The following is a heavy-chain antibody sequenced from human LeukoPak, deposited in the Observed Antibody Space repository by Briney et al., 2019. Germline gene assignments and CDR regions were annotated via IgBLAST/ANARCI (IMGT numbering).Heavy chain of an antibody. CDR2: ISGSGSRT. CDR3: AKDACGADCYGWFAA. D-gene: IGHD2-21*02. V-gene: IGHV3-23*01. Sequence: PLGESLKISCAASGLTFSNSAMNWVRQAPGKGLEWVSSISGSGSRTYYADSVKGRFTISRDNSKNTLYLQVNSLRAEDTAIYYCAKDACGADCYGWFAAWGQGTLVIVSS. J-gene: IGHJ5*02. CDR1: GLTFSNSA.